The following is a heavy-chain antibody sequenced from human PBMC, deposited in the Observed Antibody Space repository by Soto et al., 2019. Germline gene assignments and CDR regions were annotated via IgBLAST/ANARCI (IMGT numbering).Heavy chain of an antibody. J-gene: IGHJ4*02. D-gene: IGHD6-6*01. V-gene: IGHV3-23*01. Sequence: EVQLLESGGGLVQPGESLRLSCAASGFTFSSYAMSWVRQAPGKGLEWVSVISGSDDSTYYADSVKGRFTISRDNSKKTLYPQMNSLRAEDTAVYYCAKRSSSSTFDYWGQGTLVTVSS. CDR2: ISGSDDST. CDR1: GFTFSSYA. CDR3: AKRSSSSTFDY.